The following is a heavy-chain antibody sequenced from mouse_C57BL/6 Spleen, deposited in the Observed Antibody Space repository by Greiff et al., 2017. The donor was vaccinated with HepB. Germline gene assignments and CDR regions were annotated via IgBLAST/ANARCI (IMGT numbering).Heavy chain of an antibody. CDR1: GYTFTSYW. D-gene: IGHD1-1*01. J-gene: IGHJ4*01. CDR3: ARSDCGSGRDAMDY. V-gene: IGHV1-69*01. CDR2: IDPSDSYT. Sequence: QVQLQQPGAELVMPGASVKLSCKASGYTFTSYWMHWVKQRPGQGLEWIGEIDPSDSYTNYNQKFKGKSTLTVDKSSSTAYMQLSSLTSEDSAVYYCARSDCGSGRDAMDYWGQGTSVTVSS.